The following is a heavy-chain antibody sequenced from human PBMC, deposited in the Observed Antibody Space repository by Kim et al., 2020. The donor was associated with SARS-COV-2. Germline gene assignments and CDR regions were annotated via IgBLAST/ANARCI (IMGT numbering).Heavy chain of an antibody. Sequence: GGSLRLSCAASGFTFSSYAMHWVRQAPGKGLEWVAVISYDGSNKYYADSVKGRFTISRDNSKNTLYLQMNSLRAEDTAVYYCARGPYYYGSGSRLPPHWYFDLWGRGTLVTVSS. CDR1: GFTFSSYA. J-gene: IGHJ2*01. CDR3: ARGPYYYGSGSRLPPHWYFDL. D-gene: IGHD3-10*01. CDR2: ISYDGSNK. V-gene: IGHV3-30*04.